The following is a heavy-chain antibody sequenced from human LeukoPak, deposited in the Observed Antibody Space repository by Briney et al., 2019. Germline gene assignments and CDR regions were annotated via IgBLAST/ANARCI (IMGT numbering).Heavy chain of an antibody. CDR2: INPNSGGT. D-gene: IGHD2-2*01. V-gene: IGHV1-2*02. J-gene: IGHJ4*02. CDR1: GYTFTGDY. CDR3: ARDPPDIVVVPAARDAY. Sequence: ASVKVSCKASGYTFTGDYMHWVRQAPGQGLEWMGWINPNSGGTNYAQKLQGRVTMTRDTSISTAYMELSRLRSDDTAVYYCARDPPDIVVVPAARDAYWGQGTLVTVSS.